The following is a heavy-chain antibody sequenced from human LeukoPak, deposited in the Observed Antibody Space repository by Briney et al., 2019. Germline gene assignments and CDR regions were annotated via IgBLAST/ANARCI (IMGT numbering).Heavy chain of an antibody. CDR3: ARDRGRITMIKYYFDY. J-gene: IGHJ4*02. CDR2: ISAYNGNT. Sequence: ASVKVSCKASGYTFTSYGISWVRQTPGQGLEWMGWISAYNGNTNYAQKLQGRVTMTTDTSTSIAYMELRSLRSDDTAVYYCARDRGRITMIKYYFDYWGQGTLVTVSS. D-gene: IGHD3-22*01. CDR1: GYTFTSYG. V-gene: IGHV1-18*01.